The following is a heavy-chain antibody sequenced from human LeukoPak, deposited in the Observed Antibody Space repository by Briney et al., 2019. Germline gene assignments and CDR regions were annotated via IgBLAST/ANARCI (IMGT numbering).Heavy chain of an antibody. D-gene: IGHD3-10*01. J-gene: IGHJ3*02. CDR3: ARRITMVRGVRRAEAFDI. Sequence: SETLSLTCTVSGGSISSYYWSWIRQPPGKGLEWIGYIYYSGSTNYNPSLKSRVTISVDTSKNQFSLKLSSVTAADTAVYYCARRITMVRGVRRAEAFDIWGQGTMVTVSS. V-gene: IGHV4-59*08. CDR2: IYYSGST. CDR1: GGSISSYY.